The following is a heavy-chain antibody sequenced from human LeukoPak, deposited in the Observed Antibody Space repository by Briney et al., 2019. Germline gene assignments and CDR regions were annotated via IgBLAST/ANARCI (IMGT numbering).Heavy chain of an antibody. D-gene: IGHD2-21*02. CDR1: GFTFSSYA. J-gene: IGHJ4*02. CDR3: AKDRQVTAIFYYFDY. Sequence: GGSLRLSCAAPGFTFSSYAMSWVRQAPGKGLEWVSAISGSGGSTYYADSVKGRFTISRDNSKNTLYLQMNSLRAEDTAVYYCAKDRQVTAIFYYFDYWGQGTLVTVSS. V-gene: IGHV3-23*01. CDR2: ISGSGGST.